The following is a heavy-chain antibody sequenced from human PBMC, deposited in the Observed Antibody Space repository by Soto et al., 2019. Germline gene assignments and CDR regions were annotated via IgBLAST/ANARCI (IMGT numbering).Heavy chain of an antibody. D-gene: IGHD4-4*01. J-gene: IGHJ4*01. CDR1: GFTFTTAW. V-gene: IGHV3-15*07. Sequence: GGSRRLSCAASGFTFTTAWINGFRQPPGKDLEWVGRIKSKTDGGTPDFAAPVRGRFAISRDDSKSRVYLQMNSLKTEDTAVYYCTTDSYFTQQLVRLDYWCLGTLDTVSS. CDR2: IKSKTDGGTP. CDR3: TTDSYFTQQLVRLDY.